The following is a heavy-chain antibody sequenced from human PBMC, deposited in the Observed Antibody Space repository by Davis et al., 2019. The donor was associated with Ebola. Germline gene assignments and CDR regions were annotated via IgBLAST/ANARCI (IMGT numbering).Heavy chain of an antibody. CDR3: AKFAAGDLNWFDP. V-gene: IGHV3-23*01. J-gene: IGHJ5*02. CDR2: ISNSGGAT. Sequence: GGSLRLSCSASGFTFSSYWMSWVRQAPGKGLEWVSAISNSGGATYYADSVKGRFSISRDNSKNTLSLQMNALRAEDTAVYYCAKFAAGDLNWFDPWGQGTLVTVPS. D-gene: IGHD2-21*02. CDR1: GFTFSSYW.